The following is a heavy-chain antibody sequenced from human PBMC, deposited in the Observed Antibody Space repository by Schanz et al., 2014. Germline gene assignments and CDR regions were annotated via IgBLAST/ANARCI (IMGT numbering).Heavy chain of an antibody. CDR1: GFTFSIYA. CDR3: VSSGSYSSYAF. Sequence: VQLVESGGGLVQPGGSLRLSCTASGFTFSIYAMHWVRQAPGKGLEYVSAISHDGYSTYYADSVKGRFTISRDNAKNSLYLQMNSLRAEDTAVYHCVSSGSYSSYAFWGQGTLVTVSS. V-gene: IGHV3-64*04. D-gene: IGHD3-10*01. J-gene: IGHJ4*02. CDR2: ISHDGYST.